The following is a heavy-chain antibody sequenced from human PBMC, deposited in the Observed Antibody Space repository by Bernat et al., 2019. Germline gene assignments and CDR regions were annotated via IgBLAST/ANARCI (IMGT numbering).Heavy chain of an antibody. CDR3: ARSLFMVQGFGYFDD. V-gene: IGHV4-30-4*01. Sequence: QVQLHESGPGLVKPSQTLSLTCTVSGGSISSADYFWSWIRQPPGKGLEWIGYIYYSGSTYYNPSLKSRVTMSVDTSKNQISLKLTSVTAADTAVYYCARSLFMVQGFGYFDDWGQGTLVTVSS. CDR1: GGSISSADYF. J-gene: IGHJ4*02. CDR2: IYYSGST. D-gene: IGHD3-10*01.